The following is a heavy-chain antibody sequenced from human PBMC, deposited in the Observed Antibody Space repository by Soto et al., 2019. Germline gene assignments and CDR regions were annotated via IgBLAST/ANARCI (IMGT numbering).Heavy chain of an antibody. CDR2: ISGSGGST. V-gene: IGHV3-23*01. CDR1: GFTFSSYA. J-gene: IGHJ6*02. Sequence: PGGSLRLSCAASGFTFSSYAMSWVRQAPGKGLEWVSAISGSGGSTYYADSVKGWFTISRDNSKNTLYLQMNSLRAEDTAVYYCANEYDFWSGPPEMDVWGQGTTVTVYS. CDR3: ANEYDFWSGPPEMDV. D-gene: IGHD3-3*01.